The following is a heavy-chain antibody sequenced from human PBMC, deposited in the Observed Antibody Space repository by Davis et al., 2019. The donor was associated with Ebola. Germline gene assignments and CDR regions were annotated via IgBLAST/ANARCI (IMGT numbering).Heavy chain of an antibody. CDR1: GGAFSSYT. V-gene: IGHV1-69*13. D-gene: IGHD2-2*01. CDR2: VIPTFGTT. CDR3: ATLPSAMSYYYYGLDV. Sequence: SVTVSCKASGGAFSSYTISWLRQAPGQGLEWMGGVIPTFGTTNYAQKLQGRVIITADDSTNTVYMQLSSLRSEDTAVYYCATLPSAMSYYYYGLDVWGQGTTVTVAS. J-gene: IGHJ6*02.